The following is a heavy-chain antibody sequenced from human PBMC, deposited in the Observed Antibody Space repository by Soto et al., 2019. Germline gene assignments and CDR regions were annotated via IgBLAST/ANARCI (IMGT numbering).Heavy chain of an antibody. CDR1: GGTFSSYA. J-gene: IGHJ6*02. V-gene: IGHV1-69*01. D-gene: IGHD6-19*01. CDR2: IIPIFGTA. CDR3: AREGRDKWLVRGSYYYYGMDV. Sequence: ASVKVSCKASGGTFSSYAISWVRQAPGQGLEWMGGIIPIFGTANYAQKFQGRVTITADESTSTAYMELSSLRSEDTAVYYCAREGRDKWLVRGSYYYYGMDVWGQGTTVTVSS.